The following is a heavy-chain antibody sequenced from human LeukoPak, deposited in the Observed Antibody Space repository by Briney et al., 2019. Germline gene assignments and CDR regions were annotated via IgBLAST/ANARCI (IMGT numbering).Heavy chain of an antibody. CDR2: ISGSGGTT. Sequence: GGSLRLSCATSGFTFSNYAVSWVRQTPGKGLEWVSSISGSGGTTYYADSVKGRFTISRDNSKNTLYLQMNSLRAEDTAVYYCAKDPYRASSGLVDYWGQGTLVTVSS. J-gene: IGHJ4*02. CDR3: AKDPYRASSGLVDY. CDR1: GFTFSNYA. V-gene: IGHV3-23*01. D-gene: IGHD5-12*01.